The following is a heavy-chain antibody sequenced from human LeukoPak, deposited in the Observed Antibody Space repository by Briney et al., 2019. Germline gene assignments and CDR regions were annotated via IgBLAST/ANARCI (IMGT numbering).Heavy chain of an antibody. D-gene: IGHD6-13*01. CDR3: AHRPPGAAGVEWSFDY. J-gene: IGHJ4*02. Sequence: SGPKLVKHTQTLTLTCTFSGFSLTTGGVGVGWIRQPPGNAVKWLAAIYWDDDKRYSPSLKSRLTISKDTSKNQVVLTMTNMDPVDTATYYCAHRPPGAAGVEWSFDYWGQGTLVTVSS. CDR2: IYWDDDK. V-gene: IGHV2-5*02. CDR1: GFSLTTGGVG.